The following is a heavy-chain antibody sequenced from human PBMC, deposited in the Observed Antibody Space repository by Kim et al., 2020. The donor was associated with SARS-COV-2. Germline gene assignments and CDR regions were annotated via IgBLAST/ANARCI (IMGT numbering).Heavy chain of an antibody. V-gene: IGHV4-34*01. J-gene: IGHJ5*02. CDR2: INHSGST. CDR3: ARPRGSYQRYWFDP. D-gene: IGHD3-16*02. CDR1: GGSFSGYY. Sequence: SETLSLTCAVYGGSFSGYYWSWIRQPPGKGLEWIGEINHSGSTNYNPSLKSRVTISVDTSKNQFSLKLSSVTAADTAVYYCARPRGSYQRYWFDPWGQGTLVTVSS.